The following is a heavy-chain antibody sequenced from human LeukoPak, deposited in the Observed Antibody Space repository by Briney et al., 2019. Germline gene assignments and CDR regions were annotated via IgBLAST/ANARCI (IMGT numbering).Heavy chain of an antibody. D-gene: IGHD6-13*01. V-gene: IGHV1-2*02. CDR2: IDPNSGDT. CDR3: ARERGIAASDSPRLFDY. Sequence: GASVKVSCKASGYTFIGYQMQWVRQAPGQGLEWMGWIDPNSGDTEYAQKFKGRVTMTRDTSISTAYMELRSLRSGDTAVYYCARERGIAASDSPRLFDYWGQGTLVTVSS. CDR1: GYTFIGYQ. J-gene: IGHJ4*02.